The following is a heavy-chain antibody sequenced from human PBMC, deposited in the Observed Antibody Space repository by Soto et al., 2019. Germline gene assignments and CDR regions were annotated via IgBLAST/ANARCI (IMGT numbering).Heavy chain of an antibody. D-gene: IGHD3-3*01. V-gene: IGHV3-7*01. CDR3: AGARYPEWLSFRYGMDV. Sequence: EVQLVESGGGLVQPGGSLRLSCAASGFTFSSYWMSWVRQAPGKGLEWVANIKQDGSEKYYVDSVKGRFTISRDNAKNSLYLQMNSLRAEDTAVYYCAGARYPEWLSFRYGMDVWGQGTTVTVSS. CDR2: IKQDGSEK. J-gene: IGHJ6*02. CDR1: GFTFSSYW.